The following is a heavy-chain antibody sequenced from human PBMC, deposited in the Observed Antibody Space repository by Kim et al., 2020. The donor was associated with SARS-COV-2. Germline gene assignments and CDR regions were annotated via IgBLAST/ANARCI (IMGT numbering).Heavy chain of an antibody. CDR1: WFTVSSNY. J-gene: IGHJ4*02. V-gene: IGHV3-53*01. CDR2: IYSGGST. D-gene: IGHD3-3*01. CDR3: ARGITIFGVVPYYFDY. Sequence: GGSLRLSCAASWFTVSSNYMSWVRQAPGKGLEWVSVIYSGGSTYYADSVKGRFTISRDNSKNTLYLQMNSLRAEDTAVYYCARGITIFGVVPYYFDYWGQGTLVTVSS.